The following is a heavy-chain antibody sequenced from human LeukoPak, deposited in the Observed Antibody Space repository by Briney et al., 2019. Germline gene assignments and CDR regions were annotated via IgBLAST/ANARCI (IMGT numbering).Heavy chain of an antibody. CDR3: ARDPSGYYPTYFDY. CDR1: GFTVSSNY. D-gene: IGHD3-22*01. V-gene: IGHV3-53*01. J-gene: IGHJ4*02. CDR2: IYSGGST. Sequence: PGGSLTLSCAASGFTVSSNYMSWVRQAPGKGLEWVSVIYSGGSTYYADSVKGRFTISRDNSKNTLYLQMNSLRAEDTAVYYCARDPSGYYPTYFDYWGQGTLVAVSS.